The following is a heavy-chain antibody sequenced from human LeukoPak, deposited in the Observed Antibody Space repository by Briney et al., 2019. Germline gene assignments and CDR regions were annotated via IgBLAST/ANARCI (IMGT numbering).Heavy chain of an antibody. CDR3: ARVSDTSMVTPGFDS. CDR1: GYNFNRYA. CDR2: VSTSNGDT. V-gene: IGHV1-18*01. Sequence: ASVTVSCKTSGYNFNRYAITWVRQAPGQGLEWMGWVSTSNGDTNYADTFQGRVTMTTDSVTKTAYLELRRLRSGDTAIYFCARVSDTSMVTPGFDSWGQGTLVTVSS. D-gene: IGHD5-18*01. J-gene: IGHJ4*02.